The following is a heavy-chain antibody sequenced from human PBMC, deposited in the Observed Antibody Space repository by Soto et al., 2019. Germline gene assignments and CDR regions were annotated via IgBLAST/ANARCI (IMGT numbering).Heavy chain of an antibody. CDR3: GRLAAQETAP. V-gene: IGHV4-59*08. Sequence: CIRQPPRKGLEWIGYIYYSGSTNYNPSLKSRVTISVDTSQNPFSLKLSCVTAVDTAGWSCGRLAAQETAPRGHGTLVPVS. D-gene: IGHD3-3*01. J-gene: IGHJ1*01. CDR2: IYYSGST.